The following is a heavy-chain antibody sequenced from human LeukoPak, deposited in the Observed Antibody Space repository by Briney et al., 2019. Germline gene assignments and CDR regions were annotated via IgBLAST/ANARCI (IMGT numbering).Heavy chain of an antibody. Sequence: GGSLILSCAASGFTFSSYEMNWVRQAPGKGLEWVSYISTSGSTIYNVDSVKGRFTISRDNAKNSLYLQMNSLRAEDTAVYYCARERYDAFDIWGQGTMVTVSS. CDR2: ISTSGSTI. J-gene: IGHJ3*02. V-gene: IGHV3-48*03. CDR3: ARERYDAFDI. CDR1: GFTFSSYE. D-gene: IGHD3-16*02.